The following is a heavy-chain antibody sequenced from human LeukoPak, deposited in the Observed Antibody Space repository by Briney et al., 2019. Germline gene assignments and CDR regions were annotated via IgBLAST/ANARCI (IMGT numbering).Heavy chain of an antibody. CDR2: ISAYNGNT. D-gene: IGHD3-22*01. V-gene: IGHV1-18*01. CDR1: GYTFTSYG. Sequence: ASVKVSCKASGYTFTSYGISWVRQAPGQGLEWMGWISAYNGNTNYAQKLQGRVTMTTDTSTSTAYMELRSLRSDDTAVYYCARLQDYYDSSGYLDYWGQETLVTVSS. J-gene: IGHJ4*02. CDR3: ARLQDYYDSSGYLDY.